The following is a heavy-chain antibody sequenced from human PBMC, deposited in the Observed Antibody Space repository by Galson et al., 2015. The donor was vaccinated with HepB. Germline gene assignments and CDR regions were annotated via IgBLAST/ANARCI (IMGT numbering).Heavy chain of an antibody. J-gene: IGHJ6*02. V-gene: IGHV3-48*02. Sequence: SLRLSCAASGFTFSSYSMNWVRQAPGKGLEWVSYISSSSSTIYYADSVKGRFTISRDNAKNSLYLQMNSLRDEDTAVYYCARGNFWSGYASYYGMDVWGQGTTVTVSS. CDR2: ISSSSSTI. CDR3: ARGNFWSGYASYYGMDV. CDR1: GFTFSSYS. D-gene: IGHD3-3*01.